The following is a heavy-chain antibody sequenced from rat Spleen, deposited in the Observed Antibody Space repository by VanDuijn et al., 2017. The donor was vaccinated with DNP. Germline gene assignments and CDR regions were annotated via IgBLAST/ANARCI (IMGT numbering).Heavy chain of an antibody. D-gene: IGHD1-11*01. J-gene: IGHJ4*01. CDR1: GFSLTSKS. V-gene: IGHV2-1*01. CDR2: IWSDGST. Sequence: VQLKESGPGLVQPSQTLSLTCTVSGFSLTSKSIHWVRQPPGKGLEWVGVIWSDGSTNYNAALASRLSISRDTSKSQVFLKMNSLQTEDTAIYFCARGGGAMDAWGQGTSVTVSS. CDR3: ARGGGAMDA.